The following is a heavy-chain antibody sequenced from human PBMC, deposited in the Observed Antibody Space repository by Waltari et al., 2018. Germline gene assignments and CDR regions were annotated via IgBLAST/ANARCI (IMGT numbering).Heavy chain of an antibody. V-gene: IGHV4-59*01. CDR1: GGSISSYY. CDR3: ATEGEMATILDY. D-gene: IGHD5-12*01. CDR2: IYYSGST. J-gene: IGHJ4*02. Sequence: QVQLQESGPGLVKPSETLSLTCTVSGGSISSYYWSWIRQPPGKGLEWIGYIYYSGSTNYNPSLKSRVTISVDTSKNQFSLKLSSVTAADTAVYYCATEGEMATILDYWGQGTLVTVSS.